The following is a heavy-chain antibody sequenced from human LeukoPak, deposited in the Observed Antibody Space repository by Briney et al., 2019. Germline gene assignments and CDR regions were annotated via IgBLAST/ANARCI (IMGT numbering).Heavy chain of an antibody. J-gene: IGHJ4*02. Sequence: GGSLRLSCAASGFTFSSYAMHWVRQAPGKGLEWVAVISYDGSNKYYADSVKGRFTISRDNSKNTLYLQMNSLRAEDTAVYYCAKTISWIQLWLFDYWGQGTLVTVSS. CDR3: AKTISWIQLWLFDY. CDR1: GFTFSSYA. CDR2: ISYDGSNK. D-gene: IGHD5-18*01. V-gene: IGHV3-30*04.